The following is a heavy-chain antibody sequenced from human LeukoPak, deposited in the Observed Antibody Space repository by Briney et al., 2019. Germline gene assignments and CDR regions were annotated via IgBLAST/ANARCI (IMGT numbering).Heavy chain of an antibody. D-gene: IGHD4-17*01. J-gene: IGHJ3*02. CDR3: ARGLRFDAFDI. Sequence: SETLSLTCTVSGGSISSYYWSWIRQPAGKGLEWIGRIYTSGSTNYNPSLKSRVAISVDTSKNQFSLKLSSVTAADAAVYYCARGLRFDAFDIWGQGTMVTVSS. V-gene: IGHV4-4*07. CDR2: IYTSGST. CDR1: GGSISSYY.